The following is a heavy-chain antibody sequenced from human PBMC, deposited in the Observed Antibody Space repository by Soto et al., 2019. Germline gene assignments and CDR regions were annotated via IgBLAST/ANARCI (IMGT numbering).Heavy chain of an antibody. CDR3: ALSFRRGDWTVLEY. CDR2: ISYDGSNK. D-gene: IGHD2-21*02. V-gene: IGHV3-30*03. CDR1: GFTFSSYG. J-gene: IGHJ4*02. Sequence: QVQLVESGGGVVQPGRSLRLSCAASGFTFSSYGMHWVRQAPGKGLEWVAVISYDGSNKYYADSVKGRFTISRDNSKNTLYLQMNSLRAEDTAVYYCALSFRRGDWTVLEYWGQGTLVTVSS.